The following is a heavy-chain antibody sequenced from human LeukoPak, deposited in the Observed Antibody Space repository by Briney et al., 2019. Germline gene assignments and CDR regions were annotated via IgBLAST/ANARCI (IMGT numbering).Heavy chain of an antibody. J-gene: IGHJ4*02. CDR3: ATVPSSSVGATPWGY. CDR2: FDPEDGET. CDR1: GYTLTELS. V-gene: IGHV1-24*01. D-gene: IGHD1-26*01. Sequence: ASVKVSCKVSGYTLTELSMHWVRQAPGKGLEWMGGFDPEDGETIYAQKFQGRATMTEDTSTDTAYMELSSLRSEDTAVYYCATVPSSSVGATPWGYWGQGTLVTVSS.